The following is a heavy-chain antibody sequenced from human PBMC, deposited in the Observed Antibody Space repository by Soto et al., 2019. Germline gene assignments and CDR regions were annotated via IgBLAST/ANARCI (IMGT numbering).Heavy chain of an antibody. CDR1: GGSISSYY. CDR2: IYYSGST. CDR3: AREGLGAPGTQFAP. Sequence: SETLSLTCTVSGGSISSYYWSWIRQPPGKGLEWIGYIYYSGSTNYNPSLKSRVTISVDTSKNQFSLKLSSVTAADTAVYYCAREGLGAPGTQFAPWGQGTLVSVS. V-gene: IGHV4-59*01. D-gene: IGHD1-1*01. J-gene: IGHJ5*02.